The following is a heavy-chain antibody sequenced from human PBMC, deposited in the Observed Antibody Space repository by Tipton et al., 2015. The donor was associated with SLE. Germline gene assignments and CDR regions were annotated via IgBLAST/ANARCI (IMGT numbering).Heavy chain of an antibody. J-gene: IGHJ4*02. Sequence: TLSLTCTVSGGSISSGSYYWSWIRQPAGKGLEWIGRIYTSGSTNYNPSLKSRVTISVDTSKNQFSLKLSSVTAADTAVYYCASGVTTVTTGADYFDYWGQGTLVTVSS. D-gene: IGHD4-17*01. CDR3: ASGVTTVTTGADYFDY. CDR2: IYTSGST. V-gene: IGHV4-61*02. CDR1: GGSISSGSYY.